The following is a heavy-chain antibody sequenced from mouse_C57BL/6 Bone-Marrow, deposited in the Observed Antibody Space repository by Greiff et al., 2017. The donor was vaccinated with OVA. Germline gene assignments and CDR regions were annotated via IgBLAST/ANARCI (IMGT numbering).Heavy chain of an antibody. CDR1: GYTFTSYW. D-gene: IGHD1-1*01. CDR2: IYPGSGST. Sequence: QVQLQQPGAELVKPGASVKMSCKASGYTFTSYWITWVKQRPGQGLEWIGDIYPGSGSTNYNEKFTSKATLTVDTSSSTAYMQLSSLTSEDSAVYYCASPSITTVVATRFDYWGQGTTLTVSS. CDR3: ASPSITTVVATRFDY. J-gene: IGHJ2*01. V-gene: IGHV1-55*01.